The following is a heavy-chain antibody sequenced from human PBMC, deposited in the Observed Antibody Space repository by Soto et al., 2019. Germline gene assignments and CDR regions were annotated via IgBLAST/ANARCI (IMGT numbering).Heavy chain of an antibody. CDR3: ARDGDGRMTTNPYYYNGMDV. V-gene: IGHV4-59*01. CDR2: VFYTGRA. D-gene: IGHD4-4*01. CDR1: GGSLGSYY. Sequence: SETLSLTCTVSGGSLGSYYWGWIRQPPGRGLESIGYVFYTGRANYNAYLKSRVRISLDTSNYQFSMKLSSVTAADTAVYYCARDGDGRMTTNPYYYNGMDVWGPGTTVTVSS. J-gene: IGHJ6*02.